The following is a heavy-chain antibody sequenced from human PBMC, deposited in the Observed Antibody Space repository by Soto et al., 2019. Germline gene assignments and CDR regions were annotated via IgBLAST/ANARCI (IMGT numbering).Heavy chain of an antibody. CDR3: ARLPVDTITSLDY. D-gene: IGHD3-3*01. Sequence: EVQLVESGGDLVQPGGFLRLSCATSGFTFSRYWMHWVRQVPGKGLVWLSRINSDGSSISYSDSVKGRFTISRDNAKNTLYLQMNSLRVEDTAVYYCARLPVDTITSLDYWGQGTLVTVSS. V-gene: IGHV3-74*01. CDR1: GFTFSRYW. CDR2: INSDGSSI. J-gene: IGHJ4*02.